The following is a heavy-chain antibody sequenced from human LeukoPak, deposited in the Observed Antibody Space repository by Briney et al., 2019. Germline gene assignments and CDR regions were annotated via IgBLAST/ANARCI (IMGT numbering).Heavy chain of an antibody. V-gene: IGHV4-39*07. J-gene: IGHJ6*03. CDR2: IYYGENT. CDR1: GDSISSGPYY. D-gene: IGHD5-18*01. Sequence: SETLSLTCAVSGDSISSGPYYWGWIRQPPGKGLEWIGNIYYGENTYYNPSLKSRVTISLDMSKNQFSLKLSSVTAADTAVYYCARVRDRIQLWPKNKDSYCYMDVWGKGTTVTVSS. CDR3: ARVRDRIQLWPKNKDSYCYMDV.